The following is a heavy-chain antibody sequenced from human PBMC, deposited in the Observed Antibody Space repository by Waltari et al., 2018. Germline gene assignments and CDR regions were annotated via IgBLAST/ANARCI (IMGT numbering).Heavy chain of an antibody. J-gene: IGHJ2*01. D-gene: IGHD6-13*01. CDR1: GYTFTSYD. Sequence: QVQLVQSGAEVKKPGASVKVSCKASGYTFTSYDINWVRQATGPGLEWLGWMNPNSGNTGYAQNFQGRVTMTRNTSISTAYMELSSLRSEETAVYYCARGRGGAAAGNFDLWGRGTLVTVSS. CDR3: ARGRGGAAAGNFDL. V-gene: IGHV1-8*02. CDR2: MNPNSGNT.